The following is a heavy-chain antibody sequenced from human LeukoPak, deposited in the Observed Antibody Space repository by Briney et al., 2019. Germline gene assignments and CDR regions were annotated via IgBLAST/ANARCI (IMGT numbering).Heavy chain of an antibody. J-gene: IGHJ4*02. CDR3: ARAEGGGDY. V-gene: IGHV1-8*01. CDR2: MNPNSGRT. Sequence: ASVKVSCKASGYTLTSYDINWVRQATGQGLEWMGWMNPNSGRTGYAQNFQGRITITRNTSISTAYMELSSLRSEDTAVYYCARAEGGGDYWGQGTLVTVSS. D-gene: IGHD3-16*01. CDR1: GYTLTSYD.